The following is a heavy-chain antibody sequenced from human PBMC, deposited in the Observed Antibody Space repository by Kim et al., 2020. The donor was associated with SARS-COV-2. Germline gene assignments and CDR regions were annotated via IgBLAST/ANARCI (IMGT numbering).Heavy chain of an antibody. V-gene: IGHV4-4*02. CDR3: ASSLYSYGYRYYFDY. D-gene: IGHD5-18*01. J-gene: IGHJ4*02. Sequence: PSLKSRVTISVDKSKNQFSLKLSSVTAADTAVYYCASSLYSYGYRYYFDYWGQGTLVTVSS.